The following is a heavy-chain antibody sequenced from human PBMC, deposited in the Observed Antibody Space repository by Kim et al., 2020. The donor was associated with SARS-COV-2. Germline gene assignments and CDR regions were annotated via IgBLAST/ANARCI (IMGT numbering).Heavy chain of an antibody. Sequence: LKSRVTRSVDTSKNQFSRKLSSVTAADTAVYYCARDPLGIAAAGTGWFDPWGQGTLVTVSS. CDR3: ARDPLGIAAAGTGWFDP. J-gene: IGHJ5*02. V-gene: IGHV4-31*02. D-gene: IGHD6-13*01.